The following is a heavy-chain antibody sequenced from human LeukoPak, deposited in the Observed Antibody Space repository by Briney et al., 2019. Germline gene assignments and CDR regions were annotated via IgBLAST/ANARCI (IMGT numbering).Heavy chain of an antibody. V-gene: IGHV1-46*01. Sequence: ASVKVSCKASGYTFTSYYMHWVRQAPGQGLEWMGIINPSGGSTSYAQKFQGRVTMTRDMSTSTVYMELSSLRSEDTAVYYCARATGGIVGATMGSEYYFDYWGQGTLVTVSS. J-gene: IGHJ4*02. D-gene: IGHD1-26*01. CDR2: INPSGGST. CDR3: ARATGGIVGATMGSEYYFDY. CDR1: GYTFTSYY.